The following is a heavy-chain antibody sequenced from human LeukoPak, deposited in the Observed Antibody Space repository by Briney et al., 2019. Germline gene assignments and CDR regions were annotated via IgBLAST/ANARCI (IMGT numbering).Heavy chain of an antibody. V-gene: IGHV4-61*02. Sequence: SETLSLTCTVSGGSISSGTYYWSWIRQPAGKGLEWIGRIYTSGSTNYNPSLKSRVTMSVDTSKNQFSLKLSSVTAADTAVYYCARARAYYYDRKDAFDIWGQGTMVTVSS. D-gene: IGHD3-22*01. CDR2: IYTSGST. CDR3: ARARAYYYDRKDAFDI. CDR1: GGSISSGTYY. J-gene: IGHJ3*02.